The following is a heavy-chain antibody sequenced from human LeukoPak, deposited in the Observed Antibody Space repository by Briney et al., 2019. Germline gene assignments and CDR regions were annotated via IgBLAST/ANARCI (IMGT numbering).Heavy chain of an antibody. V-gene: IGHV3-23*01. Sequence: PGGSLRLSCAASGFTFSSYAMSWVRQAPGKGLEWVSAISGSGGTIYYADSVKGRFTISRDNAKNSLYLQMNSLRAEDTAVYYCARGNGYSYGPLYFGYWGQGTLVTVSS. CDR3: ARGNGYSYGPLYFGY. CDR1: GFTFSSYA. CDR2: ISGSGGTI. J-gene: IGHJ4*02. D-gene: IGHD5-18*01.